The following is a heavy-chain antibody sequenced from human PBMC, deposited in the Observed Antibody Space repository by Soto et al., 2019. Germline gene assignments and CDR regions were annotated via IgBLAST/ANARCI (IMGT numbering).Heavy chain of an antibody. V-gene: IGHV4-39*01. CDR2: IYYSGST. J-gene: IGHJ4*02. D-gene: IGHD3-3*01. CDR1: GGSISSSSYY. CDR3: ARRSSDFWSGSFDY. Sequence: SETLSLTCTVSGGSISSSSYYWGWIRQSPGKGLEWIANIYYSGSTYYNPSLESRVTISVDTSKNQFSLRLRSVTAADTAVYYCARRSSDFWSGSFDYWGQGTLVTVSS.